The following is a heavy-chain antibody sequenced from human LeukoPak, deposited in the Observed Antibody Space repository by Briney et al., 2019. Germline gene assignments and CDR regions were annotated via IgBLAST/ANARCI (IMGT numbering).Heavy chain of an antibody. CDR2: IYYSGST. CDR3: ARVKYYYGSGSYYFDY. V-gene: IGHV4-39*07. Sequence: PSQTLSLTCTVSGASIRSGDYYWGWIRQPPGKGLEWIGSIYYSGSTYYNPSLKSRVTISVDTSKNQFSLKLSSVTAADTAVYYCARVKYYYGSGSYYFDYWGQGSLVTVSS. CDR1: GASIRSGDYY. J-gene: IGHJ4*02. D-gene: IGHD3-10*01.